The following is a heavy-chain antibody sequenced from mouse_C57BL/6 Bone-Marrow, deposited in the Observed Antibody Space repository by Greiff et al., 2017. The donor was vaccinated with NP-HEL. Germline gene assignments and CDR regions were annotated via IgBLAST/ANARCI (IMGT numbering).Heavy chain of an antibody. CDR2: IDPSDSYT. V-gene: IGHV1-69*01. Sequence: VQLQQPGAELVMPGASVKLSCKASGYTFTSYWMHWVKQRPGQGLEWIGEIDPSDSYTNYNQKFMGKSTLTVDKSSSTAYMQLSSLTSEDSAVYYCAREDDSWFAYWGQGTLVTVSA. CDR1: GYTFTSYW. CDR3: AREDDSWFAY. J-gene: IGHJ3*01. D-gene: IGHD2-12*01.